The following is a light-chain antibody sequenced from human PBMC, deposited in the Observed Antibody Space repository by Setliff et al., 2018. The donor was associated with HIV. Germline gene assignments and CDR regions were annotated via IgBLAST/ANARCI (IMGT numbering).Light chain of an antibody. CDR3: SSYAITNTLP. CDR2: EVR. V-gene: IGLV2-14*01. J-gene: IGLJ1*01. Sequence: LAQPASVSGSPGQSITISCTGTSSDVGGYSHVSWYQQHPGKAPKLIIYEVRNRPSGVSNRFSGSKSGNTASLTISGLQTEDEADYYCSSYAITNTLPFGTGTKVTV. CDR1: SSDVGGYSH.